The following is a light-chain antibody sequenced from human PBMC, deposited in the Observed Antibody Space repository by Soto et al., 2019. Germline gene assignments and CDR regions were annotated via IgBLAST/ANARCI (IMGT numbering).Light chain of an antibody. V-gene: IGLV2-23*02. J-gene: IGLJ1*01. CDR1: SSDVGNYNR. Sequence: ALTQPASVSGSPGQSITISCTGTSSDVGNYNRVSWYQLHPGKAPKLMIYEVSKRPSGVSNRFSGSKSGNTASLTISGLQAEDEADYYCCSYAGSDNFVFGTGTKVTVL. CDR2: EVS. CDR3: CSYAGSDNFV.